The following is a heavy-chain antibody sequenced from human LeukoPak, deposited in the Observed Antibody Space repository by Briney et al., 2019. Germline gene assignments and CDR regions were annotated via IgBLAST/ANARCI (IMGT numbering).Heavy chain of an antibody. CDR3: ARDGHYYDSSGPPPFDP. D-gene: IGHD3-22*01. V-gene: IGHV3-20*01. CDR1: GFTFDDYG. CDR2: INWNGGST. Sequence: GGSLRLSCAASGFTFDDYGMSWVRQAPGKGLEWVSGINWNGGSTGYADSVKGRFTISRDNAKNSLYLQMNSLRAGDTASYHCARDGHYYDSSGPPPFDPWGQGTLVTVSS. J-gene: IGHJ5*02.